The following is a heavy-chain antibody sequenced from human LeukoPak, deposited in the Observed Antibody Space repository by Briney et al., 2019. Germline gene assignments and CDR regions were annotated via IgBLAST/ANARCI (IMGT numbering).Heavy chain of an antibody. J-gene: IGHJ4*02. CDR3: AKDGRPAAGTYYFDY. CDR1: GFTFSSYG. D-gene: IGHD6-13*01. CDR2: ISGSGGST. Sequence: PGGSLRLSCAASGFTFSSYGMSWVRQAPGKGLEWVSAISGSGGSTYYADSVKGRFTISRDNSKNTLYLQMNGLRAEDTAVYYCAKDGRPAAGTYYFDYWGQGTLVTVSS. V-gene: IGHV3-23*01.